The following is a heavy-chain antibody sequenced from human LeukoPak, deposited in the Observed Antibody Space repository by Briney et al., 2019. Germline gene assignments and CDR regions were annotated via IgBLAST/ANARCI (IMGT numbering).Heavy chain of an antibody. CDR3: AELGITMIGGV. CDR1: GFTFGDYA. V-gene: IGHV3-7*01. Sequence: GGSLRLSCTASGFTFGDYAMTWVRQAPGKGLEWVANIKQDGSEKYYVDSVKGRFTISRDNAKNSLYLQMNSLRAEDTAVYYCAELGITMIGGVWGKGTTVTISS. J-gene: IGHJ6*04. CDR2: IKQDGSEK. D-gene: IGHD3-10*02.